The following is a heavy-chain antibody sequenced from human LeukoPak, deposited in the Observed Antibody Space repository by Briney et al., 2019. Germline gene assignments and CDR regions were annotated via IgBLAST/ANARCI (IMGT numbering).Heavy chain of an antibody. V-gene: IGHV4-39*01. Sequence: SETLSLTCTVSGGSISSSSYYWGWIRQPPGKGLEWIGSIYYSGSTCYNPSLKSRVTISVDTSKNQFSLKLSSVTAADTAVYYCARGGGYAPIDYWGQGTLVTVSS. J-gene: IGHJ4*02. CDR2: IYYSGST. CDR1: GGSISSSSYY. D-gene: IGHD3-16*01. CDR3: ARGGGYAPIDY.